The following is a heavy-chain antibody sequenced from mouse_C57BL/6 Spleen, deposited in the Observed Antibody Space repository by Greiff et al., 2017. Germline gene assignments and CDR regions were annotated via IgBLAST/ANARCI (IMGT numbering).Heavy chain of an antibody. J-gene: IGHJ2*01. CDR3: ARDYSNY. CDR1: GYTFTSYW. V-gene: IGHV1-55*01. D-gene: IGHD2-5*01. CDR2: IYPGSGST. Sequence: QVQLQQPGAELVQPGASVKMSCKASGYTFTSYWITWVKQRPGQGLEWIGDIYPGSGSTNYNEKFKSKATLTVATSSSTAYMQLSSLTSEDSAVYYCARDYSNYWGQGTTLTVSS.